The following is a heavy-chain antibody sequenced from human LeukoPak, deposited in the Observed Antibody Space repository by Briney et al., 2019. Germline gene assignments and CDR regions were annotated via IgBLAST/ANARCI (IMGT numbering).Heavy chain of an antibody. CDR2: ISSSSSYI. CDR3: ARAIPFDP. Sequence: GGSLRLSCAASGFTFSSDSMNSVRQAPGKGLEWGSSISSSSSYIYYADSVKGRFTISRDNAKNSLYLQMNSLRAEDTAVYYCARAIPFDPWGQGTLVTVSS. CDR1: GFTFSSDS. J-gene: IGHJ5*02. V-gene: IGHV3-21*01.